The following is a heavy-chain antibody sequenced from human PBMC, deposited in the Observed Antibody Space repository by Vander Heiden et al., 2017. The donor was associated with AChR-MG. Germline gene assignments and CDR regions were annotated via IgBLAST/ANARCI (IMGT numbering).Heavy chain of an antibody. Sequence: QVQLVQSGAGVKKPGASVKVSCEASGYTFTVYDFNWVRQATGQGLEWMGWMNPHNGNTGYAQKFKGRVTMTRDTSISTAYMELSSLTAEDTAVYYCAIPAASYGQDAFDVWGQGTVVTVSS. CDR2: MNPHNGNT. D-gene: IGHD2-2*01. V-gene: IGHV1-8*01. CDR1: GYTFTVYD. J-gene: IGHJ3*01. CDR3: AIPAASYGQDAFDV.